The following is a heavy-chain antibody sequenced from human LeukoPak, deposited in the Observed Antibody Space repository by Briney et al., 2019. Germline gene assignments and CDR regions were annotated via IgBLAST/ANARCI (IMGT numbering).Heavy chain of an antibody. D-gene: IGHD1-1*01. CDR1: GFTFSSYT. Sequence: GGSLRLSCAGSGFTFSSYTMNWVRQAPGKGLEWGSSIRSSGSYIYYADSVKGRFTISRDNAENSLYLQMNSLRAEDTAVYYCARDVQIDYWGQGTLVTVSS. CDR2: IRSSGSYI. CDR3: ARDVQIDY. V-gene: IGHV3-21*01. J-gene: IGHJ4*02.